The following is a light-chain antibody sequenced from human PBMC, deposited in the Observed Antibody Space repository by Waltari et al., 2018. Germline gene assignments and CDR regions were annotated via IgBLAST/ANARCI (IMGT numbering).Light chain of an antibody. Sequence: QLVPTQSPSASASLGASVKLTCTLSSGHSSNVIAWLQQQPEKGPRYLMKVNSDGSHSKGDEIPDRFSGSSSGAERYLTISSLQSEDEADCYCQTGGHGTWVVGGGTKLTVL. CDR3: QTGGHGTWV. J-gene: IGLJ3*02. CDR1: SGHSSNV. CDR2: VNSDGSH. V-gene: IGLV4-69*01.